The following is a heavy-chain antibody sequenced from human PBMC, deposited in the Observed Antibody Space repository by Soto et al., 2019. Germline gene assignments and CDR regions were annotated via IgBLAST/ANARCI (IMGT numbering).Heavy chain of an antibody. J-gene: IGHJ6*03. CDR2: MNPNSGNA. CDR1: GYTFTSYD. V-gene: IGHV1-8*01. D-gene: IGHD3-3*01. CDR3: ARGLRLGFFWGGYYDYYYYYYMDV. Sequence: GASVKVSCKASGYTFTSYDINWVRQATGQGLEWMGWMNPNSGNAGYAQKFQGRVTMTRNTSISTAYMELSSLRSEDTAVYYFARGLRLGFFWGGYYDYYYYYYMDVWGKGTTVTVPS.